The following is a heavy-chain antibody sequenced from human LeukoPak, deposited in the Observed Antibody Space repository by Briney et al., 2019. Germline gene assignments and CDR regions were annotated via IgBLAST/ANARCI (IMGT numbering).Heavy chain of an antibody. V-gene: IGHV4-38-2*02. CDR1: GYSISSGYY. Sequence: SETLSLTCTVSGYSISSGYYWGWIRQPPGKGLEWIGTIYHSGRTYYNPSLKSRVTISVDTSKNHFSLKLRSVTAADTAIYFCARERRDYFGSESKIRRLENYFDPWGQGTLVTVSS. CDR2: IYHSGRT. J-gene: IGHJ5*02. D-gene: IGHD3-10*01. CDR3: ARERRDYFGSESKIRRLENYFDP.